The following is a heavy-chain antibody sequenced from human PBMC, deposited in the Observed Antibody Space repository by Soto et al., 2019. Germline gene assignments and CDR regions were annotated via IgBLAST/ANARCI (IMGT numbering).Heavy chain of an antibody. CDR1: GGTFSSYA. CDR2: IIPIFGTA. V-gene: IGHV1-69*13. D-gene: IGHD3-3*01. J-gene: IGHJ6*02. CDR3: ARVIWRYPELHPPRPYGMDV. Sequence: VASVKVSCKASGGTFSSYAISWVRQAPGQGLEWMGGIIPIFGTANYAQKFQGRVTITADESTSTAYMELSSLRSEDTAVYYCARVIWRYPELHPPRPYGMDVWGQGTTVTVSS.